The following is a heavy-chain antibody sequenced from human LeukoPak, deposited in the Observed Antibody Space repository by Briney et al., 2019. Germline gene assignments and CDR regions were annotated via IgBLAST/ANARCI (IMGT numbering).Heavy chain of an antibody. V-gene: IGHV5-51*01. CDR1: GYSFTSYW. CDR3: ARHQYYYGSGSYTLDY. CDR2: IYPGDSDY. D-gene: IGHD3-10*01. J-gene: IGHJ4*02. Sequence: GESLKISCKGSGYSFTSYWIGWVRQLPGKGLEWMGIIYPGDSDYRYSPSFQGQVTISAHKSISTAYLQCSSLKASDTAMYYCARHQYYYGSGSYTLDYWGQGTLVTVSS.